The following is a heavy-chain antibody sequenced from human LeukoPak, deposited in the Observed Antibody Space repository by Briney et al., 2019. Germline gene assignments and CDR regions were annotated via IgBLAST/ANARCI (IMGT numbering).Heavy chain of an antibody. CDR2: INPNSGGT. Sequence: ASVKVSCRASGFPFNTHAVAWVRQAPGQGLQWMGWINPNSGGTNYAQKFQGRVTMTRDTSISTAYMELSRLRSDDTAVYYCTRTTYCSSTSCRKGFDYWGQGTLVTVSS. CDR1: GFPFNTHA. J-gene: IGHJ4*02. D-gene: IGHD2-2*01. V-gene: IGHV1-2*02. CDR3: TRTTYCSSTSCRKGFDY.